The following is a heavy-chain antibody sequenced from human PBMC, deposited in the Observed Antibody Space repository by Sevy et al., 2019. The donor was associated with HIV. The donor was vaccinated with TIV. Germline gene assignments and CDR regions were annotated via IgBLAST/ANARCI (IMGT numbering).Heavy chain of an antibody. CDR3: ARVKDYYDSSGYYGAGAFDI. CDR1: GFTFSSYW. V-gene: IGHV3-74*01. CDR2: INSDVSST. D-gene: IGHD3-22*01. J-gene: IGHJ3*02. Sequence: GGSLRLSCAASGFTFSSYWMHWVRQAPGKGLVWVSRINSDVSSTSYADSVKGRFTISRDNAKNTLYLQMNSLGAEDTAVYYCARVKDYYDSSGYYGAGAFDIWGQGTMVTVSS.